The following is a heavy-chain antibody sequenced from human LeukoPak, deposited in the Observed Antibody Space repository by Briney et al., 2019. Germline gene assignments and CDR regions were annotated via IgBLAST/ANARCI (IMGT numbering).Heavy chain of an antibody. J-gene: IGHJ3*02. CDR1: GGSISSHY. CDR3: ARATTYYYDSSGYLDI. CDR2: IYYSGST. V-gene: IGHV4-59*11. Sequence: SETLSLTCTVSGGSISSHYWSWIRQPPGKGLEWIGYIYYSGSTNYNPSLKSRVTISVDTSKNQFCLKLSSVTAADTAVYYCARATTYYYDSSGYLDIWGQGTMVTVSS. D-gene: IGHD3-22*01.